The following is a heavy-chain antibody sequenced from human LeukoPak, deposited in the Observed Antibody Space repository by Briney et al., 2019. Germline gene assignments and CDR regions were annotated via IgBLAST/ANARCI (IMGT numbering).Heavy chain of an antibody. V-gene: IGHV4-30-4*01. CDR3: ARYQGRVSFFDY. D-gene: IGHD2-2*01. CDR2: IYYSGST. J-gene: IGHJ4*02. CDR1: GGSISSGDYY. Sequence: SQTLSLTCTVSGGSISSGDYYWSWIRQPPGKGLEWIGYIYYSGSTYYNPSLKSRVTISVDTSKNQFSLKLSSVTAADTAVYYCARYQGRVSFFDYWGQGTLVTVSS.